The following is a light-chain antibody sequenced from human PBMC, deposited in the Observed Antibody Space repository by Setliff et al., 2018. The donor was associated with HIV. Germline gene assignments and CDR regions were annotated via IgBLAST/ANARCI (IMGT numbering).Light chain of an antibody. Sequence: QAVVTQEPSLTVSPGGAVTLTCGSSTGTVTSGHYPYWFQQKPGQAPRTLIYDTNNRDSWKPARFSGTLLGGKTALTLSGAQPADEAFYYCLLSDPDTVEFGGGTQVTL. CDR2: DTN. V-gene: IGLV7-46*01. CDR3: LLSDPDTVE. CDR1: TGTVTSGHY. J-gene: IGLJ2*01.